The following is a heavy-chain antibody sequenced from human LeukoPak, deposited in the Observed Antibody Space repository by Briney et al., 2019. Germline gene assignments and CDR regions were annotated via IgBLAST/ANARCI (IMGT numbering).Heavy chain of an antibody. J-gene: IGHJ4*02. D-gene: IGHD3-10*01. V-gene: IGHV1-2*02. CDR2: INPNSGGT. CDR3: ARGSGERGSGSYLIAY. CDR1: GYTFTGCY. Sequence: ASVKVSCKASGYTFTGCYTHWVRQAPGQGLEWMGWINPNSGGTNYAQKLQGRVTMTGDTSISTAYMELSRLRSDDTAVYYCARGSGERGSGSYLIAYWGQGTLVTVSP.